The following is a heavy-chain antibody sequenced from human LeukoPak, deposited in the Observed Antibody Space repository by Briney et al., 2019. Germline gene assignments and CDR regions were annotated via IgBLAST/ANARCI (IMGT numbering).Heavy chain of an antibody. D-gene: IGHD6-25*01. CDR2: ISSSSSYI. J-gene: IGHJ3*02. V-gene: IGHV3-21*01. CDR1: GFTLSSYS. CDR3: ARGLSGAFDI. Sequence: GGSLRLSCAASGFTLSSYSMNWVRQAPGKGLEWVSSISSSSSYIYYADSVKGRFTISRDNAKNSLYLQMNSLRAEDTAVYYCARGLSGAFDIWGQGTMVTVSS.